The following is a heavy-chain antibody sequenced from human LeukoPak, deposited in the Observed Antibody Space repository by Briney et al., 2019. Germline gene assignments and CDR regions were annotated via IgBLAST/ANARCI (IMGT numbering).Heavy chain of an antibody. CDR1: GYTFTNSD. D-gene: IGHD3-3*01. J-gene: IGHJ4*02. CDR3: ARAPVGYYDFWSGYYGTGNYFDY. V-gene: IGHV1-18*01. CDR2: MNTKTGNT. Sequence: ASVKVSCKASGYTFTNSDINWVRQAPGQGLEWMGWMNTKTGNTGFAQKLQGRVTMSTDTSTSTAYMELRSLRSDDTAVYYCARAPVGYYDFWSGYYGTGNYFDYWGQGTLVTVSS.